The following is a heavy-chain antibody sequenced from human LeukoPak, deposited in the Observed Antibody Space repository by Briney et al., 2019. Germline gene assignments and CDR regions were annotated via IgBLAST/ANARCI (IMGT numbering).Heavy chain of an antibody. CDR1: GGTFSSYA. D-gene: IGHD5-12*01. V-gene: IGHV1-69*01. CDR3: ARGGGMVATSYYYYYMDV. Sequence: ASVKVSCKGSGGTFSSYAISWVRQAPGQGLEWMGGIIPIFGTANYAQKFQGRVTITADESTSTAYMELSSLRSEDTAVYYCARGGGMVATSYYYYYMDVWGKGTTVTVSS. J-gene: IGHJ6*03. CDR2: IIPIFGTA.